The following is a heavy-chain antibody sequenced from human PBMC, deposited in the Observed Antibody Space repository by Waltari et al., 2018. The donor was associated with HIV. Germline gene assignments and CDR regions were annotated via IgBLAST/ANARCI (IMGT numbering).Heavy chain of an antibody. J-gene: IGHJ4*02. Sequence: EVQLVETGGRSVHPGESLRLPCVASGINFRTCWMHWGRQGPGKGVEWVSVSNFRESDKIYADSVKVRFTISRDDTRNTVYLQMTSLRAEDTALYYCTSLTTRGDYYDLWGQGTLVTVSS. V-gene: IGHV3-74*01. CDR3: TSLTTRGDYYDL. CDR1: GINFRTCW. D-gene: IGHD3-9*01. CDR2: SNFRESDK.